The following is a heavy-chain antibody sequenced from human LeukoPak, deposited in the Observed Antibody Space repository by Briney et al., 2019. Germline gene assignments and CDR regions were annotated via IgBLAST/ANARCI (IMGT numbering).Heavy chain of an antibody. CDR3: ARLGRGGSYYSGY. CDR2: IYYSGST. Sequence: KPSGTLSLTCTVSGGSISSSSYYWGWIRQPPGKGLEWIGSIYYSGSTYYNPSLKSRVTISVDTSKNQFSLKLSSVTAADTAVYYCARLGRGGSYYSGYWGQGTLVTVSS. J-gene: IGHJ4*02. CDR1: GGSISSSSYY. V-gene: IGHV4-39*01. D-gene: IGHD1-26*01.